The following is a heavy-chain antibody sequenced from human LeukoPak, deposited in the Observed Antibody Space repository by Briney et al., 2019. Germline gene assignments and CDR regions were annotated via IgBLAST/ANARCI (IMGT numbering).Heavy chain of an antibody. CDR1: GFTFRNFW. CDR3: AKVGGRYCSSTSCSRYYYMDV. D-gene: IGHD2-2*01. Sequence: GGSLRLSCGASGFTFRNFWMNWVRQAPGKGLEWVANIKDDGSDKYYVDSVKGRFTISKDNAKNSLFLQMNSLRVEDTAVYYCAKVGGRYCSSTSCSRYYYMDVWGKGTTVTVSS. CDR2: IKDDGSDK. V-gene: IGHV3-7*01. J-gene: IGHJ6*03.